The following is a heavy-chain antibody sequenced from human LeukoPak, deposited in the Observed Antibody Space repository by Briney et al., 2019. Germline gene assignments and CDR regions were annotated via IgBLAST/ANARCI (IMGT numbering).Heavy chain of an antibody. CDR1: GYTFNTYD. CDR2: MNPNDGDT. D-gene: IGHD1-7*01. J-gene: IGHJ5*02. CDR3: VRGYNRRLFTNYFDP. V-gene: IGHV1-8*01. Sequence: ASVKVSCKTSGYTFNTYDINWVRQALGQGLEWMGWMNPNDGDTDYAPKFRGRVTMTRNASISTAYMELSSLRSEDTAVYYCVRGYNRRLFTNYFDPWGQGSLAPVSS.